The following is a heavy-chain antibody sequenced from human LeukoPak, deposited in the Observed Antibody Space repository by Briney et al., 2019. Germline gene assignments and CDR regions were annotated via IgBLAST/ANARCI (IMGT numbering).Heavy chain of an antibody. J-gene: IGHJ5*02. CDR1: GGSISSYY. Sequence: SETLSLTCAVSGGSISSYYWSWIRQPPGKGLEWIGYIYYSGSTNYNPSLKSRVTISVDTSKNQFSLKLSSVTAADTAVYYCARVNSAGESLRYFDWLPPSNWFDPWGQGTLVTVSS. V-gene: IGHV4-59*01. D-gene: IGHD3-9*01. CDR2: IYYSGST. CDR3: ARVNSAGESLRYFDWLPPSNWFDP.